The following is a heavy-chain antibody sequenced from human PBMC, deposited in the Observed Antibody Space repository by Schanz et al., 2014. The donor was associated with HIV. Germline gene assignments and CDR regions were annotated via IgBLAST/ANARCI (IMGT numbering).Heavy chain of an antibody. D-gene: IGHD3-10*01. CDR1: GFTFSSYG. CDR2: ISYDGSKK. J-gene: IGHJ4*02. Sequence: GQLVGSGGGVGQPGRSLRLSCAASGFTFSSYGMHWARQPTGKGPEGGAAISYDGSKKYYADSVKGRFTISRDNSKNTLYLQMNSLRAEDTAVFYCAKSGNGRSLDFWGQGTLLTVSS. V-gene: IGHV3-30*18. CDR3: AKSGNGRSLDF.